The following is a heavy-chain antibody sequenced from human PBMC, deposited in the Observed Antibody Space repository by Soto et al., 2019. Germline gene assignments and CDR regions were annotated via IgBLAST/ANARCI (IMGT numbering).Heavy chain of an antibody. J-gene: IGHJ2*01. Sequence: QVQLQESGPGLVKPSETLSLTCTVSGGSISSYYWSWIRQPPGKGLEWIGYIYYSGSTNYNPSLKRRVTIAVDTSKTQFSRKLSSVTYADTAVYCGARRLGYCSGGSCIWYFDLWGRGTLVTVSS. D-gene: IGHD2-15*01. CDR1: GGSISSYY. CDR2: IYYSGST. V-gene: IGHV4-59*08. CDR3: ARRLGYCSGGSCIWYFDL.